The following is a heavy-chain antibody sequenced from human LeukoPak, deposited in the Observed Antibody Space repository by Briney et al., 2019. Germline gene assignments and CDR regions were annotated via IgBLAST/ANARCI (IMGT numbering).Heavy chain of an antibody. CDR1: GGSISSGGYY. CDR2: IYHSGTT. CDR3: AREAQYYYDDSGYYYLDY. J-gene: IGHJ4*02. V-gene: IGHV4-31*03. Sequence: PSETLSLTCTVSGGSISSGGYYWSWLRQHPATGLEWIGYIYHSGTTYYNPSLKSRVTISVDTSKNQFHLRLTSVTAADTAVYYCAREAQYYYDDSGYYYLDYWGQGTLVTVSS. D-gene: IGHD3-22*01.